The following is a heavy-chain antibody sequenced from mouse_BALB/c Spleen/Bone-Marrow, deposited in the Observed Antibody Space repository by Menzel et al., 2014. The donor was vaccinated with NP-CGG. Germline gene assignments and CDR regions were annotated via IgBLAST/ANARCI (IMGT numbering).Heavy chain of an antibody. Sequence: VQLVESGAELVRPGASAKLSCRASGYMFTSFWMNWVKQRPGQGLEWIGNISPSDGYTNYNQKFKDKATLTVDKSSSTAYMQLSSPTSEDSAVYYCLRAGTMITTWVDYWGQGTTLPVSS. CDR3: LRAGTMITTWVDY. D-gene: IGHD2-4*01. CDR2: ISPSDGYT. CDR1: GYMFTSFW. J-gene: IGHJ2*01. V-gene: IGHV1-69*02.